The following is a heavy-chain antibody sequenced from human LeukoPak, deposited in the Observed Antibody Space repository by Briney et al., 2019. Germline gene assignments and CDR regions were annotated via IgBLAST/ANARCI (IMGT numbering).Heavy chain of an antibody. J-gene: IGHJ4*02. CDR3: AREAPAFDS. CDR1: GFTFSNYA. Sequence: GGSLRLSCAASGFTFSNYAMTWVRQAPGKGLEWVSVISGDGDTTYYADSLKGWFTISRGNSKNTLYLQINNLRAEDTAVYYCAREAPAFDSWGQGTLVTVSS. V-gene: IGHV3-23*01. CDR2: ISGDGDTT.